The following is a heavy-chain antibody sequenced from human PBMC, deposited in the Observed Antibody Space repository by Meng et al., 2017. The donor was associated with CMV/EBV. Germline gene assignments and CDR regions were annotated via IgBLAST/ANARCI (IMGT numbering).Heavy chain of an antibody. J-gene: IGHJ4*02. CDR3: ARGGASSGYDLIDY. D-gene: IGHD5-12*01. CDR2: ISAYNGNT. V-gene: IGHV1-18*01. Sequence: GVEGKKPGASVKVSCKASGYTFPSYGISWVRQAPGQGLEWMGWISAYNGNTNYAQKLQGRVTMTTDTSTSTAYMELRSLRSDDTAVYYCARGGASSGYDLIDYWGQGTLVTVSS. CDR1: GYTFPSYG.